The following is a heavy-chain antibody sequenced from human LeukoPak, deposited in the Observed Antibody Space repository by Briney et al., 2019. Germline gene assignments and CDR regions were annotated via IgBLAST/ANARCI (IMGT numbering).Heavy chain of an antibody. Sequence: PGGSLRLSCAASGFTFSSYGMHWVRQAPGKGLEWVAVIWYDGSNKYYADSVKGRFTISRDNSKNTLYLQMNSLRAEDTAVYYCARRCSRGLGSSTSCLAYWGQGTLVTVSS. V-gene: IGHV3-33*01. CDR3: ARRCSRGLGSSTSCLAY. CDR2: IWYDGSNK. CDR1: GFTFSSYG. D-gene: IGHD2-2*01. J-gene: IGHJ4*02.